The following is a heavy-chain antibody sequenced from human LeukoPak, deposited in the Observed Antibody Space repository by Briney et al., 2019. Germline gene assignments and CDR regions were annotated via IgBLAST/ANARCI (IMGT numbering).Heavy chain of an antibody. CDR1: GFSFENYN. Sequence: GGSLRLSCAASGFSFENYNMNWVRQAPGKGLEWVAYINVITGYIYYADSLKGRFTISRDNAKNTLYLQMNSLRAEDTAVYYCARDGPGGGSYMDVWGKGTTVTISS. V-gene: IGHV3-21*01. CDR3: ARDGPGGGSYMDV. J-gene: IGHJ6*03. CDR2: INVITGYI. D-gene: IGHD1-14*01.